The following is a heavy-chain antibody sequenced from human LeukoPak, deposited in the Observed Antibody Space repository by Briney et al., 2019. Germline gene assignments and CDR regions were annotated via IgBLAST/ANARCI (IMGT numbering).Heavy chain of an antibody. D-gene: IGHD1-1*01. CDR1: GGSISNNNYY. J-gene: IGHJ4*02. Sequence: SGTLSLTCTVSGGSISNNNYYWAWIRQPPGKGLECIGSIYYSWSPYYNPSLKSRVTISVDTSKNQFSLRLSSVTAADTAVYYCATWRTATTGFDYWGQGTLVTVSS. CDR2: IYYSWSP. V-gene: IGHV4-39*01. CDR3: ATWRTATTGFDY.